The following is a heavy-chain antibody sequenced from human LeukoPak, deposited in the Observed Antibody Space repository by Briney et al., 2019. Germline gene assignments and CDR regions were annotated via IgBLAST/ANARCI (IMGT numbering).Heavy chain of an antibody. CDR2: IISKVDGGTA. CDR3: TTSGGTTTRFVDY. J-gene: IGHJ4*02. CDR1: GFTFSNAW. V-gene: IGHV3-15*01. D-gene: IGHD2/OR15-2a*01. Sequence: PGGSLRLSCAASGFTFSNAWMSWVRQAPGKGLEWVGRIISKVDGGTADYAAPVKGRFTISRDDSKNTVYLQMNSLKTEDTPVYYCTTSGGTTTRFVDYWGQGNLVSVSS.